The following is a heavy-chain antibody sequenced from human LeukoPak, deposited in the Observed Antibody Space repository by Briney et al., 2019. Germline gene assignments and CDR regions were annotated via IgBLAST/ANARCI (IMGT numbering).Heavy chain of an antibody. CDR3: ARDKYGDYVIDY. D-gene: IGHD4-17*01. CDR1: GFTFSSYS. Sequence: PGGSLRPSCAASGFTFSSYSMNWVRQAPGKGLEWVSSISSSSSYIYYADSVKGRFTISRDNAKNSLYLQMNSLRAEDTAVYYCARDKYGDYVIDYWGQGTLVTVSS. J-gene: IGHJ4*02. CDR2: ISSSSSYI. V-gene: IGHV3-21*01.